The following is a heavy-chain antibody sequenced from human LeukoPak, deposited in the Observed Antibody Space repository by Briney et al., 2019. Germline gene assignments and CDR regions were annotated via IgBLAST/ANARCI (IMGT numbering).Heavy chain of an antibody. CDR1: GFTFSSYA. Sequence: GGSLRLSCAASGFTFSSYAMSWVRQAPGKGLEWVSAISGSGGSTYYADSVKGRFTVSRDNSKDTVYLQMNRLRTEDTAVYYCAKNRDSSDYPRDSDYWGQGTLVTVSS. V-gene: IGHV3-23*01. CDR3: AKNRDSSDYPRDSDY. J-gene: IGHJ4*02. D-gene: IGHD3-22*01. CDR2: ISGSGGST.